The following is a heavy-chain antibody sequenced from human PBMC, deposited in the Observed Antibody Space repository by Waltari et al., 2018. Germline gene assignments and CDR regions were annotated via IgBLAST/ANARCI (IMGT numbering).Heavy chain of an antibody. CDR1: GFTVSSNY. Sequence: EVQLVETGGGLIQPGGSLRLSCAASGFTVSSNYMSWVRQAPGKGLEWVSVSYSGGSTYYADSVKDRFTITRDNSKNTLYLQRNSPRAEDTAVYYWAREGKYQLLTYYYYYMDVWGKGTTVTVSS. J-gene: IGHJ6*03. CDR3: AREGKYQLLTYYYYYMDV. V-gene: IGHV3-53*02. CDR2: SYSGGST. D-gene: IGHD2-2*01.